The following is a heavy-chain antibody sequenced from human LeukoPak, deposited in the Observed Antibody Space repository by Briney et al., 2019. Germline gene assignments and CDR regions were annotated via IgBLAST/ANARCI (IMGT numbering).Heavy chain of an antibody. CDR1: GYRFSSYW. Sequence: GESLKISCKGSGYRFSSYWIAWVRQMPGKGLEWMGIIYPGDSDTRYSPSFQGQVTISADKSISTAYLQWSSLKASDTAIYYCAIGSGWYYFDYWGQGTLVTVSS. CDR2: IYPGDSDT. CDR3: AIGSGWYYFDY. V-gene: IGHV5-51*01. J-gene: IGHJ4*02. D-gene: IGHD6-19*01.